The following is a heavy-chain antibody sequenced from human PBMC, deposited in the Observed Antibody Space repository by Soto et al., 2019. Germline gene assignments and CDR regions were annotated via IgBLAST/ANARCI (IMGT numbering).Heavy chain of an antibody. CDR2: IYSGGST. Sequence: EVQLVESGGGLVQPGGSLRLSCAASGFTVSSNYMSWVRQTPGKGLEWVSVIYSGGSTYYADSVKGRFTISRHNSKNTLYLQMNSLRAEDTAVYYCARGGGYDPRAYYYYYMDVWGKGTTVPVSS. J-gene: IGHJ6*03. CDR1: GFTVSSNY. V-gene: IGHV3-53*04. D-gene: IGHD5-12*01. CDR3: ARGGGYDPRAYYYYYMDV.